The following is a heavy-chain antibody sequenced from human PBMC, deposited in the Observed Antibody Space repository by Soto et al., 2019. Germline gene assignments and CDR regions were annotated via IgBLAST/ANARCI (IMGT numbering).Heavy chain of an antibody. Sequence: GGSLRLSCAASGFTFSSYGMHWVRQAPGKGLEWVAVISYDGSNKYYADSVKGRFTISRDNSKNTLYLQMNSLRAEDTAVYYCAKVGGIAVAGDIDYWGQGTLVTVSS. CDR3: AKVGGIAVAGDIDY. CDR2: ISYDGSNK. CDR1: GFTFSSYG. J-gene: IGHJ4*02. V-gene: IGHV3-30*18. D-gene: IGHD6-19*01.